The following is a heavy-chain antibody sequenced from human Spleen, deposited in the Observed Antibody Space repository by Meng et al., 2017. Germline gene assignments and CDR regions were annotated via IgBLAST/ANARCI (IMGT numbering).Heavy chain of an antibody. CDR2: ISGSGGST. CDR3: VKSLGYSYGY. D-gene: IGHD5-18*01. Sequence: GESLKISCAASGFTFSNYGMSWVRQAPGKGLEWVSTISGSGGSTYYADSVKGRFTISRDNSKNTVSLQMNSLRAEDTAVYYCVKSLGYSYGYWGQGTRVT. V-gene: IGHV3-23*01. J-gene: IGHJ3*01. CDR1: GFTFSNYG.